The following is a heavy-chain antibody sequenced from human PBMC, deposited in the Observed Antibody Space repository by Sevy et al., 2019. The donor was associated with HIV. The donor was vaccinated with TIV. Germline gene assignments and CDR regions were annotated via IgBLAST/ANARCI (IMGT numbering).Heavy chain of an antibody. CDR2: INDDGSRL. CDR3: ARDRAYSALDY. CDR1: GFTFSDSW. Sequence: GGSLRLSCVASGFTFSDSWMTWVRQAPGKGLERIAFINDDGSRLGYVDSVRGRFTISRENTKNSLYLQMNSLGAEDTAVYFCARDRAYSALDYWGQGTLVTVSS. V-gene: IGHV3-7*01. D-gene: IGHD5-18*01. J-gene: IGHJ4*02.